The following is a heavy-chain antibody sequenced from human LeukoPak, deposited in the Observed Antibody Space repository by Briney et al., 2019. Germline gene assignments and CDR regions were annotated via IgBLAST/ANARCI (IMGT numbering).Heavy chain of an antibody. D-gene: IGHD3-22*01. CDR1: GYSFTSYW. CDR2: IYPGDSDT. V-gene: IGHV5-51*01. J-gene: IGHJ4*02. CDR3: ARLVPYTDSSGYYFDY. Sequence: GESLKISCKGSGYSFTSYWIGWVRQMPGKGLEWMGIIYPGDSDTRYSPSFQGQVTISADKSISTAYLQWSSLKASDTAMYYCARLVPYTDSSGYYFDYWGQGTLVTVSS.